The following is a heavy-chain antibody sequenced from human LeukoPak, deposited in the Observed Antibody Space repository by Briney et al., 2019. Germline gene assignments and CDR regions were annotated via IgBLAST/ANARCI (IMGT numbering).Heavy chain of an antibody. CDR1: GGSISSYY. D-gene: IGHD3-22*01. J-gene: IGHJ3*02. CDR2: IYTSGST. CDR3: ASSPDYYDSSGYYPNDAFDI. V-gene: IGHV4-4*07. Sequence: PSETLSLTCTVSGGSISSYYWSWIRQPAGKGLEWIGRIYTSGSTNYNPSLKSRVTMSVNTSKNQFSLKLSSVTAADTAVYYSASSPDYYDSSGYYPNDAFDIWGQGTMVTVSS.